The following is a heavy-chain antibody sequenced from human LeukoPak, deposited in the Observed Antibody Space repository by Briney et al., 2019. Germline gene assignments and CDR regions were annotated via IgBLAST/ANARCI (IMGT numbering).Heavy chain of an antibody. CDR3: ARSRAGSPY. Sequence: PSETLSLTCTVSGGSISPHYWGWIRQPPGKGLEWIGCIYYSGNTNYNPSLKTRVTISLDTSKNQFSLKLSSVTAADTAVYYCARSRAGSPYWGQGTPVTVSS. J-gene: IGHJ4*02. CDR2: IYYSGNT. D-gene: IGHD3-10*01. V-gene: IGHV4-59*11. CDR1: GGSISPHY.